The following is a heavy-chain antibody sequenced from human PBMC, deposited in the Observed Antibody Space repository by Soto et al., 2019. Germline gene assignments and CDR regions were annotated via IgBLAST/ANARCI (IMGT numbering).Heavy chain of an antibody. J-gene: IGHJ4*02. CDR3: ARDTAVAGGGSFDY. D-gene: IGHD6-19*01. CDR1: GGSISSYY. V-gene: IGHV4-59*01. CDR2: IYYSGST. Sequence: PSETLSLTCTVSGGSISSYYWSWIRQPPGKGLEWIGYIYYSGSTNYNPSLKSRVTISVDTSKNQFSLKLSSVTAADTAVYYCARDTAVAGGGSFDYWGLGTLVTVSS.